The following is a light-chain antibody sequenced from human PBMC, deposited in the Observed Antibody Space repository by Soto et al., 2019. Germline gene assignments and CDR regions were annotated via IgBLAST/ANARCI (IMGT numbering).Light chain of an antibody. CDR2: ADN. V-gene: IGLV1-40*01. CDR3: QSYDTSLSGVI. Sequence: QSVLTQTPSVSGAPGQKITMSCTGSSSNIGAGYDVHWYQQVPGAAPRILIYADNNRPSGVPDRFSASKSGTSASLAITGLQGDDEANYYCQSYDTSLSGVIFGAGTKLTVL. J-gene: IGLJ2*01. CDR1: SSNIGAGYD.